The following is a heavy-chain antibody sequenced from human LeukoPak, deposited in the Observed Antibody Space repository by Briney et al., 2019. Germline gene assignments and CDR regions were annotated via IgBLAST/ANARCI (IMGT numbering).Heavy chain of an antibody. Sequence: ASVKVSCKASGYTFTGYYMHWVRQAPGQGLEWMGWINPNSGGTNYAQKFQGRVTMTRDTSISTAYMELSRLRSDDTAVYYCARGRENFWSGYYDGYYYYMDVWGKGTTVTVSS. CDR3: ARGRENFWSGYYDGYYYYMDV. J-gene: IGHJ6*03. CDR1: GYTFTGYY. CDR2: INPNSGGT. D-gene: IGHD3-3*01. V-gene: IGHV1-2*02.